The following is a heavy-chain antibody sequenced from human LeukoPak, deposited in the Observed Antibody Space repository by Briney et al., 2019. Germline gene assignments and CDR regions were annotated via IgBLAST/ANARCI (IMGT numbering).Heavy chain of an antibody. Sequence: PGGSLRLSCAASGFTFSSYWMHWARQAPGKGLVWVSRINSDGSSTTYAGSVKGRFTISRDNAKNTLYLQMNSLRAEDTAVYYCARAHDGSGYYLGYWGQGTLVTVSS. CDR1: GFTFSSYW. J-gene: IGHJ4*02. CDR2: INSDGSST. CDR3: ARAHDGSGYYLGY. D-gene: IGHD3-22*01. V-gene: IGHV3-74*03.